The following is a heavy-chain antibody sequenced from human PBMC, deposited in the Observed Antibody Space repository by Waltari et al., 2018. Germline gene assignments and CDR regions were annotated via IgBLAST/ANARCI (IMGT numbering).Heavy chain of an antibody. CDR3: ARDTATALDS. CDR2: TKNKANSHIT. V-gene: IGHV3-72*01. J-gene: IGHJ4*02. CDR1: GFTFTAHY. D-gene: IGHD1-1*01. Sequence: EVQLVESGGGLVQPGGSLRLSCVASGFTFTAHYMDWARQAPVQGLEWISRTKNKANSHITDYAASVKGRFIASRDDSKNSLYLQMNNLKTEDTAVYYCARDTATALDSWTQGTLVTVSA.